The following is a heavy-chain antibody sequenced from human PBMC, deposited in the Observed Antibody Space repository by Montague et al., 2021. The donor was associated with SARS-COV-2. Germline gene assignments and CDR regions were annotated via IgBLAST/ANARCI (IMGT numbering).Heavy chain of an antibody. J-gene: IGHJ6*02. CDR3: ARDRDWDDWCGMDV. V-gene: IGHV3-48*03. D-gene: IGHD2-21*01. CDR1: GFIFSSYE. Sequence: SLRLSCAASGFIFSSYEMNEVRQAPVKGLEWISYISSSGGGSTKXYTXSVKGRFTISRDNAKNSLYLQMNSLRVEDTAIYYCARDRDWDDWCGMDVWGQGTTVTVSS. CDR2: ISSSGGGSTK.